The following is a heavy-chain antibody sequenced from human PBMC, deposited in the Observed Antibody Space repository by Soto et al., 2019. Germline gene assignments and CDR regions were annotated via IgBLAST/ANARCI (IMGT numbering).Heavy chain of an antibody. CDR1: GGSLSSNT. V-gene: IGHV1-69*04. CDR3: ARDNLGGRYVGYGMDV. Sequence: ASVKVSCKASGGSLSSNTVSWVRQAPGQGLEWMGRIIPILDMTDYAQKFQGRVTITAGKSTNTAFMELSSLTSEDTAVYFCARDNLGGRYVGYGMDVWGQGTTVTVSS. J-gene: IGHJ6*02. D-gene: IGHD1-26*01. CDR2: IIPILDMT.